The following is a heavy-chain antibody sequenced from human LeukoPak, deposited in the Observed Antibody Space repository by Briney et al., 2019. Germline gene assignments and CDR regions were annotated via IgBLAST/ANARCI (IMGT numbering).Heavy chain of an antibody. J-gene: IGHJ6*02. CDR3: ARGDSSSSAFYYYGMDV. Sequence: SETLSLTCTVSGGSVSSGSYYWSWIRQPPGKGLEWIGYIYYSGSTNYNPSLKSRVTISVDTSKNQFSLKLSSVTAEDTAVYYCARGDSSSSAFYYYGMDVWGQGTTVTVSS. D-gene: IGHD6-6*01. V-gene: IGHV4-61*01. CDR1: GGSVSSGSYY. CDR2: IYYSGST.